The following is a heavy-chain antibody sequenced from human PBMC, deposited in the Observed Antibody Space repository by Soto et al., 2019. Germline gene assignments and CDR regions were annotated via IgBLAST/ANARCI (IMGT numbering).Heavy chain of an antibody. Sequence: SETLSLTCAVSSGSISSSNWWSWVRQPPGKGLEWIGEIYHSGSTNYNPSLKSRVTISVDKSKNQFSLKLSSVTAADTAVYYCAREGSPGAAAGMGYWGQGTLVTVSS. V-gene: IGHV4-4*02. CDR1: SGSISSSNW. CDR3: AREGSPGAAAGMGY. J-gene: IGHJ4*02. D-gene: IGHD6-13*01. CDR2: IYHSGST.